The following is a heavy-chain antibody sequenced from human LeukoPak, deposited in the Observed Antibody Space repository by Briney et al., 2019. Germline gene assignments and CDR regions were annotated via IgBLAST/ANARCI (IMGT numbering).Heavy chain of an antibody. V-gene: IGHV3-30*02. CDR2: IRYDGSNK. D-gene: IGHD6-19*01. Sequence: GGSLRLSCAASGFTFSSYSMNWVRQAPGKGLEWVAFIRYDGSNKYYADSVKGRFTISRDNSKNTLYLQMNSLRAEDTAVYYCAKDRQWLVAYYFDYWGQGTLVTVSS. CDR3: AKDRQWLVAYYFDY. CDR1: GFTFSSYS. J-gene: IGHJ4*02.